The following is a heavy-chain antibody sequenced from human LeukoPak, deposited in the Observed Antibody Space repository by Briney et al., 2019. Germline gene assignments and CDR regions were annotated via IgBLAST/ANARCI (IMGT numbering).Heavy chain of an antibody. V-gene: IGHV1-18*04. D-gene: IGHD3-22*01. J-gene: IGHJ5*02. CDR1: GYTFTSYG. CDR3: ARDLYTYYYDSSAYYP. Sequence: ASVKVSCKASGYTFTSYGITWVRQAPGQGLEWMGWISAYNGNTNYAQKLQGRVTMTTDTSTSTAYMELRSLRSDDTAVYYCARDLYTYYYDSSAYYPWGQGTLVTVSS. CDR2: ISAYNGNT.